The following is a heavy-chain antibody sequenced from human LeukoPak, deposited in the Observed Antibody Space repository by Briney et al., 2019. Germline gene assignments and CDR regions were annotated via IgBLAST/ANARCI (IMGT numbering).Heavy chain of an antibody. CDR2: INPSGGST. D-gene: IGHD1-26*01. CDR1: GYTFTSYY. CDR3: ATGGMMGAFDY. Sequence: ASVKVSCKASGYTFTSYYMHWVRQAPGQGLEWMGIINPSGGSTSYAQKFQGRVTMTRDMSTSTVYMELSSLRSEDTAVYYCATGGMMGAFDYWGQGTLVTVSS. J-gene: IGHJ4*02. V-gene: IGHV1-46*01.